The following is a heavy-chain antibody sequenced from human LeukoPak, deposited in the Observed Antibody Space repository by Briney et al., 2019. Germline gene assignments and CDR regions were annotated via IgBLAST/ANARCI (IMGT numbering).Heavy chain of an antibody. CDR3: ARYGSYYYYMDV. Sequence: PGGSLRLSCAASGFIFNTYVMHWVRQAPGKGLEWLAFIRYDGSNRNYADSVKGRFTISRDNSKNTLYLQMNSLRAEDTAVYYCARYGSYYYYMDVWGKGTTVTVSS. CDR2: IRYDGSNR. CDR1: GFIFNTYV. J-gene: IGHJ6*03. D-gene: IGHD3-10*01. V-gene: IGHV3-30*02.